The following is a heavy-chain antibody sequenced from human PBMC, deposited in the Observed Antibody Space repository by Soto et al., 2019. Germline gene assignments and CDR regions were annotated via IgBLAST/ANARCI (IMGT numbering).Heavy chain of an antibody. Sequence: EVQLVESGGGLVQPGGSLRLSCAASGFTFSSYWMHWVRQAPGKGLVWVSRINSDGSSTSYADSVRGRFTISRDNAKNTLYMQMNSVRAEDTAVYYCARDPTYFYDSSAYYDYWGQGTLFTVSS. CDR3: ARDPTYFYDSSAYYDY. CDR1: GFTFSSYW. V-gene: IGHV3-74*01. J-gene: IGHJ4*02. CDR2: INSDGSST. D-gene: IGHD3-22*01.